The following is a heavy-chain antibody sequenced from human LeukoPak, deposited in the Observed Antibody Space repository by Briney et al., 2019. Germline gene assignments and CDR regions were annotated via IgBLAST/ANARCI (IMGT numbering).Heavy chain of an antibody. CDR2: IWYDGSNK. CDR3: ARGSHLYSSGWENDY. Sequence: GRSLRLSCAASGFTFSSYGMHWVRRAPGKGLEWVAVIWYDGSNKYYADSVKGRFTISRDNAKNSLYLQMNSLRAEDTAVYYCARGSHLYSSGWENDYWGQGTLVTVSS. CDR1: GFTFSSYG. J-gene: IGHJ4*02. D-gene: IGHD6-19*01. V-gene: IGHV3-33*01.